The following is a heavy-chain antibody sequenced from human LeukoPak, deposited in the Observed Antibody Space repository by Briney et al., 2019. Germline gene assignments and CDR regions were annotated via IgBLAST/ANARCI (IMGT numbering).Heavy chain of an antibody. CDR2: IYYSGST. Sequence: ASETLSLTCTVSGGSISSYYWSWIRQPPGKGLEWIGYIYYSGSTYYNPSLRRRVTISVDTSKNQFSLKLSSVTAADTAVYYCARSSEGRYYYDSSGFSYYYYYMDVWGKGTTVTISS. D-gene: IGHD3-22*01. CDR3: ARSSEGRYYYDSSGFSYYYYYMDV. CDR1: GGSISSYY. V-gene: IGHV4-59*01. J-gene: IGHJ6*03.